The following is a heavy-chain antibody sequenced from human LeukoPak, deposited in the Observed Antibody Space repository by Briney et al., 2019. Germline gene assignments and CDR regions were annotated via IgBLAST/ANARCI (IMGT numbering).Heavy chain of an antibody. D-gene: IGHD1-26*01. CDR1: GYTLTSNN. CDR3: ARDTGSYSASS. Sequence: ASVKVSCKASGYTLTSNNMHWVRQAPGQGLEWMGIIYPSSGYTRYAQKFQGRVTLTRDTPTSTVYMELSSLRSEDTAMYYCARDTGSYSASSWGQGTLVTVSS. CDR2: IYPSSGYT. V-gene: IGHV1-46*01. J-gene: IGHJ5*02.